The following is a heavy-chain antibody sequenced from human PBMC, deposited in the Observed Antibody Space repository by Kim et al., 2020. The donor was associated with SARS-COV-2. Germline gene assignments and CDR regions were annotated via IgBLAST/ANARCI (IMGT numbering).Heavy chain of an antibody. CDR3: ARTKGPHGAKRGGGYYYGMDV. D-gene: IGHD3-16*01. J-gene: IGHJ6*02. CDR1: GYTFTSYG. Sequence: ASVKVSCKASGYTFTSYGISWVRQAPGQGLEWMGWISAYNGNTNYAQKLQGRVTMTTDTSTSTAYMELRSLRSDDTAVYYCARTKGPHGAKRGGGYYYGMDVWGQGTTVTVSS. V-gene: IGHV1-18*01. CDR2: ISAYNGNT.